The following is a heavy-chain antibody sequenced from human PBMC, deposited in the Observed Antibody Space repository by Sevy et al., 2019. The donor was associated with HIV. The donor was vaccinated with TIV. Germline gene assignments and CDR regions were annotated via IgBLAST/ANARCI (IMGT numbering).Heavy chain of an antibody. D-gene: IGHD3-22*01. CDR2: ISYDGSNK. Sequence: RGSLRLSCAASGFTFSSYAMHWVRQAPGKGLEWVAVISYDGSNKYYADSVKGRFTISRDNSKNTLYLQMNSLRAEDTAVYYCARSVLNNYYDTSGPFDYWGQGTLVTVSS. CDR1: GFTFSSYA. V-gene: IGHV3-30-3*01. J-gene: IGHJ4*02. CDR3: ARSVLNNYYDTSGPFDY.